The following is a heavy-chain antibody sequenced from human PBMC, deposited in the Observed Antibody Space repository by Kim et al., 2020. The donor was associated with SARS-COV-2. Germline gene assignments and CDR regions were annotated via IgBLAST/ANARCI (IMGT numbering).Heavy chain of an antibody. CDR1: GDSVSSNSAA. J-gene: IGHJ6*02. Sequence: SQTLSLTCAISGDSVSSNSAAWNWIRQSPSRGLEWLGRTYYRSKWYNDYAVSVKSRITINPDTSKNQFSLQLNSVTPEDTAVYYCARDHSSGWYGEYYYYGMDVWGQGTTVTVSS. CDR2: TYYRSKWYN. D-gene: IGHD6-19*01. V-gene: IGHV6-1*01. CDR3: ARDHSSGWYGEYYYYGMDV.